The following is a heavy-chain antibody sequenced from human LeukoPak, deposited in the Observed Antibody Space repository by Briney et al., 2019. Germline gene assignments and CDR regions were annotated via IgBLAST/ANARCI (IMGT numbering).Heavy chain of an antibody. Sequence: SDTLSLPCTVSGGPISSPNHFWDWVRQPQGKGLEWIGGVYYGGTTYSHPSLKSRVTMSAATSKNQFSRTVSSVTAADTAVYYCAREEYCSGGSCYPNNWFDPWGQGTLVTVSS. CDR3: AREEYCSGGSCYPNNWFDP. CDR1: GGPISSPNHF. J-gene: IGHJ5*02. D-gene: IGHD2-15*01. CDR2: VYYGGTT. V-gene: IGHV4-39*07.